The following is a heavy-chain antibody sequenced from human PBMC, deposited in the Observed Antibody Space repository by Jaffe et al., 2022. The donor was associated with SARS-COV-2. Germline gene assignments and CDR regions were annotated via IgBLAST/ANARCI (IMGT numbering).Heavy chain of an antibody. J-gene: IGHJ4*02. CDR2: IYATGSN. CDR1: GGSINSNY. D-gene: IGHD3-22*01. V-gene: IGHV4-59*01. CDR3: ARSRDSRGPHLGY. Sequence: QVQLQESGPGLVKPSETLSLTCSVSGGSINSNYWNWIRQPPGKGLEWIGYIYATGSNNYNPSLKGRVTISADTSNNQFSLKLTSVTAADTAVYYCARSRDSRGPHLGYWGQGTLVTVSS.